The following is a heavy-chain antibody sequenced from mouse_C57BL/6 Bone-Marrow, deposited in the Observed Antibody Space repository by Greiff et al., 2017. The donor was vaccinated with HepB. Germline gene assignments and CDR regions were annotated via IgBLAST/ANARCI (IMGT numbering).Heavy chain of an antibody. J-gene: IGHJ4*01. CDR3: AMHFITTVVALPYAMDY. V-gene: IGHV14-3*01. D-gene: IGHD1-1*01. CDR2: IDPANGNT. Sequence: EVQLVESVAELVRPGASVKLSCTASGFNIKNTYMHWVKQRPEQGLEWIGRIDPANGNTKYAPKFQGKATITADTSSNTAYLQLSSLTSEDTSIYYGAMHFITTVVALPYAMDYWGQGTSVTVSS. CDR1: GFNIKNTY.